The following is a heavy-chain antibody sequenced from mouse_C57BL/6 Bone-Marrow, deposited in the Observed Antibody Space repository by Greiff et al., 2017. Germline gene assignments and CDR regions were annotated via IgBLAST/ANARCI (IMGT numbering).Heavy chain of an antibody. CDR2: IDPSDSYT. D-gene: IGHD4-1*01. V-gene: IGHV1-50*01. CDR3: AVNWDLWYFDV. CDR1: GYTFTSYW. Sequence: QVQLKESGAELVKPGASVKLSCKASGYTFTSYWMPWVKQRPGQGLEWIGEIDPSDSYTNYNQKFKGKATLTVDTSSSTAYMQLSSLTSEDSAVYYCAVNWDLWYFDVWGTGTTVTVSS. J-gene: IGHJ1*03.